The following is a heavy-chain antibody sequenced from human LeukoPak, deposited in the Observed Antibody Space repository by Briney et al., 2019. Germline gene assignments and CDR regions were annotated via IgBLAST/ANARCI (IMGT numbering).Heavy chain of an antibody. Sequence: PSETLSLTCTVSGGSISSGSYYWSWIRQPAGKGLEWIGRIYTSGSTNYNPSLKSRVTISVDTSKNQFSLKLSSVTAADTAVYYCARGSSSFIYFQHWGQGTLVTVSS. CDR1: GGSISSGSYY. V-gene: IGHV4-61*02. J-gene: IGHJ1*01. CDR2: IYTSGST. D-gene: IGHD6-6*01. CDR3: ARGSSSFIYFQH.